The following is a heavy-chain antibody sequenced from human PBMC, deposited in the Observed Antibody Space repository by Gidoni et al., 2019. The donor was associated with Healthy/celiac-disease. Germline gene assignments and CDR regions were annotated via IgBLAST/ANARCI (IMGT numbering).Heavy chain of an antibody. Sequence: QVQLQQWGAGLLKPSETLSLTCAVFGGSFSGYYWSWIRQPPGKGLEWIGEINHSGSTNYNPSLKSRVTISVDTSKNQFSLKLSSVTAADTAVYYCARGPYGWLRFFDYWGQGTLVTVSS. CDR3: ARGPYGWLRFFDY. CDR1: GGSFSGYY. CDR2: INHSGST. J-gene: IGHJ4*02. D-gene: IGHD5-12*01. V-gene: IGHV4-34*01.